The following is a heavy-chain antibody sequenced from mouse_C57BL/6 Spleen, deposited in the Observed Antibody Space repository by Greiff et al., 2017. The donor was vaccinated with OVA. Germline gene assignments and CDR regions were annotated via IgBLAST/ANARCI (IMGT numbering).Heavy chain of an antibody. Sequence: QVQLQQSGAELVRPGASVKLSCKASGYTFTDYYINWVKQRPGQGLEWIARIYPGSGNTYYNEKFKGKATLTAEKSSSTAYMQLSSLTSEDSAVYFCARENYDGYYFDYWGQGTTLTVSS. CDR1: GYTFTDYY. CDR3: ARENYDGYYFDY. V-gene: IGHV1-76*01. CDR2: IYPGSGNT. J-gene: IGHJ2*01. D-gene: IGHD2-4*01.